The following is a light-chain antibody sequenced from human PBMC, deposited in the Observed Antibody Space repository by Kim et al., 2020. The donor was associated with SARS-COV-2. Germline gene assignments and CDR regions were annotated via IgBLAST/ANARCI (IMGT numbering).Light chain of an antibody. CDR3: SSYAGTNPL. CDR2: EVS. V-gene: IGLV2-8*01. CDR1: SSDVGGYNY. Sequence: QSALTQPPSASASPGQSVTISCTGTSSDVGGYNYVPWYQQHPGKAPKLMIYEVSKRPSGVPDRFSGSKSGNTASLTVSGLQAEDEADYYCSSYAGTNPLFGGGTQLTVL. J-gene: IGLJ3*02.